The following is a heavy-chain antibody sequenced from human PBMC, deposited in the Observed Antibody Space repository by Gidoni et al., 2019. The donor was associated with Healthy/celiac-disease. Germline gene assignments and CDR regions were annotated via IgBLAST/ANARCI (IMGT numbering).Heavy chain of an antibody. CDR1: GGSISSSSYY. V-gene: IGHV4-39*01. J-gene: IGHJ4*02. D-gene: IGHD4-17*01. CDR3: ARHFRLRGTSDYGDYFFPDY. CDR2: IYYSGST. Sequence: QLQLQESGPGLVKPSETLALTCTVSGGSISSSSYYWGWIRQPPGKGLEWIGIIYYSGSTYYNPSLKSRVTISVDTSKNQFSLKLSSVTAADTAVYYCARHFRLRGTSDYGDYFFPDYWGQGTLVTVSS.